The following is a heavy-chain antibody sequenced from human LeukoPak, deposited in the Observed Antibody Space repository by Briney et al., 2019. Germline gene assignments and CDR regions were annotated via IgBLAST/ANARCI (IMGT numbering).Heavy chain of an antibody. D-gene: IGHD6-6*01. CDR1: GGSISSYY. CDR2: IYYSGGT. V-gene: IGHV4-59*01. CDR3: ASFEYSSSYYFDY. J-gene: IGHJ4*02. Sequence: SETLSLTCTVSGGSISSYYWSWIRQPPGKGLEWIGYIYYSGGTNYNPSLKSRVTISVDTSKNQFSLKLSSVTAADTAVYYCASFEYSSSYYFDYWGQGTLVTVSS.